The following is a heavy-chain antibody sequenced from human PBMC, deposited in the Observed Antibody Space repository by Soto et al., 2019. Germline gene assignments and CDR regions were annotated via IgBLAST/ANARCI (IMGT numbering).Heavy chain of an antibody. Sequence: GASVKVSCKASGYTFTSYGISWVRQAPGQGLEWMGWISAYNGNTNYAQKLQGRVTMTTDTSTSTAYMELRSLRSDDTAVYYCARDIGYWGYCSSTSCYESGMDVWGQGTTVTVSS. J-gene: IGHJ6*02. D-gene: IGHD2-2*01. CDR3: ARDIGYWGYCSSTSCYESGMDV. CDR2: ISAYNGNT. CDR1: GYTFTSYG. V-gene: IGHV1-18*01.